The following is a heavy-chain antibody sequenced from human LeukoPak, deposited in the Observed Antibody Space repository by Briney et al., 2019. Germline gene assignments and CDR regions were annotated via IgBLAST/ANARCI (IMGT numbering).Heavy chain of an antibody. J-gene: IGHJ4*02. V-gene: IGHV3-23*01. Sequence: GGSLRLSCAASGFSLSDYAMTWGRQAPGKGLEWVSGISGSGGTTYYADSVKGRFTISRDNSKNTPYLQMNSMRAEDTAVYYCGRGYRSGWWGYYFDYWGQGTLVTVSS. CDR1: GFSLSDYA. D-gene: IGHD6-19*01. CDR2: ISGSGGTT. CDR3: GRGYRSGWWGYYFDY.